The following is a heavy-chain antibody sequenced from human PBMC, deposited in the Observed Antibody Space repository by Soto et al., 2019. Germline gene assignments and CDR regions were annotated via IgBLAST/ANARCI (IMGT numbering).Heavy chain of an antibody. J-gene: IGHJ1*01. CDR2: INPSGGST. CDR3: ARGPVELVVGQYSPPLQH. Sequence: QVQLVQSGAEVKKPGASVKVSCKASGYTFTSYYMHWVRQAPGQGLEWMGIINPSGGSTSYAQKFQGRVTMTRDTSTSTVYMELSSLRSEDTAVYYCARGPVELVVGQYSPPLQHWGQSTLVTVS. V-gene: IGHV1-46*01. D-gene: IGHD3-22*01. CDR1: GYTFTSYY.